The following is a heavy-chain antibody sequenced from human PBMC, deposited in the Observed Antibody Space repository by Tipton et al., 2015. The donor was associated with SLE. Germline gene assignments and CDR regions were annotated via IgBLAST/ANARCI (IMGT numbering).Heavy chain of an antibody. J-gene: IGHJ2*01. Sequence: TLSLTCTVSGGSISSYYWSWIRQPPGKGLEWIGHIYYSGSTNYNPSLKSRVTISVDTSKNQFSLKLSSVTAADTAVYYCASIAAAGKWYFDLWGRGTLVTVSS. D-gene: IGHD6-13*01. CDR2: IYYSGST. V-gene: IGHV4-59*01. CDR1: GGSISSYY. CDR3: ASIAAAGKWYFDL.